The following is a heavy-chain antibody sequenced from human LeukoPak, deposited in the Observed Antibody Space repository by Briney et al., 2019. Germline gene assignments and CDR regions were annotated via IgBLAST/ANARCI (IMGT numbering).Heavy chain of an antibody. D-gene: IGHD1-1*01. V-gene: IGHV2-5*01. J-gene: IGHJ3*02. CDR3: AHVVHNPGAFDI. Sequence: ESGPTLVNPTQTLTLTCTFSGFSLSTSGVGVGWIRQPPGKALEWLALIYWNDDKRHSPSLKSRLTITKDTSNNQVVLTMTNMDPVDTATYYCAHVVHNPGAFDIWGQGTMVTVSS. CDR1: GFSLSTSGVG. CDR2: IYWNDDK.